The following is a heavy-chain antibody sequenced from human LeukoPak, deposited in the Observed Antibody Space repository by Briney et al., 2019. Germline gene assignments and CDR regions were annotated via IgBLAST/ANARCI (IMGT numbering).Heavy chain of an antibody. CDR3: AKGAGYGDLGYFYYMDV. J-gene: IGHJ6*03. D-gene: IGHD4-17*01. CDR2: ISSSSSYI. V-gene: IGHV3-21*01. Sequence: PGGSLRLSCAASGFTFSSYSMNWVRQAPGKGLEWVSSISSSSSYIYYADSVKGRFTISRDNAENSLYLQMNSLRAEDTAVYYCAKGAGYGDLGYFYYMDVWGKGTTVTVSS. CDR1: GFTFSSYS.